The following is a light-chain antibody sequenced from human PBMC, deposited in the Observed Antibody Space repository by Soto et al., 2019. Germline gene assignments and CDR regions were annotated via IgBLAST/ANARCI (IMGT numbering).Light chain of an antibody. CDR3: QHYNSYSEA. J-gene: IGKJ1*01. Sequence: IQMTHSPSTPSAYVGARVTNPCRASQSTSSWLAWYQQKPGRAPRLLIFTVSSLQTGVPSRFSGSGYGTDFTLTISSLQPDDFATYYCQHYNSYSEAFGQGTKVDIK. CDR1: QSTSSW. CDR2: TVS. V-gene: IGKV1-5*03.